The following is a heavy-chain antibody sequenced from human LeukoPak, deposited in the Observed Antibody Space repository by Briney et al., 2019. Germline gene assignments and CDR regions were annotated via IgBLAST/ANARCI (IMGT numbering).Heavy chain of an antibody. D-gene: IGHD3-9*01. J-gene: IGHJ6*02. Sequence: GGSLRLSCAASGFTVSSNYMSWVRQAPGKGLEWVSVIYSGGSTYYADSVKGRFTISRDNSKNTLYLQMNSLRAEDTAVYYCARGNFDILTGYYYGMDVWGQGTTVTVSS. CDR2: IYSGGST. CDR1: GFTVSSNY. V-gene: IGHV3-66*01. CDR3: ARGNFDILTGYYYGMDV.